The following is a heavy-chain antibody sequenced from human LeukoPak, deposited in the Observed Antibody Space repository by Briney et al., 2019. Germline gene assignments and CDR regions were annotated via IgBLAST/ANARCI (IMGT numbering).Heavy chain of an antibody. CDR1: GGSFSGYY. CDR2: INHSGST. J-gene: IGHJ4*02. V-gene: IGHV4-34*01. D-gene: IGHD3-3*01. Sequence: SETLSLTCAVYGGSFSGYYWSWIRQPPGKGLEWIGEINHSGSTNYNPSLKSRVTISVDTSKNQFSLKLSSVTAADTAVYYCARGRPYYDFWSGYYVQNYYFDYWGQGTLVTVSS. CDR3: ARGRPYYDFWSGYYVQNYYFDY.